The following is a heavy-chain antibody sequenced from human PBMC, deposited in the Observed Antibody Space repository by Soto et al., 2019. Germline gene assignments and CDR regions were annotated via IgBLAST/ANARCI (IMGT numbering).Heavy chain of an antibody. V-gene: IGHV4-30-4*01. CDR1: GGSISSGDYY. CDR2: IYYSGST. Sequence: SETLSLTCTVSGGSISSGDYYWSWIRQPPGKGLEWIGYIYYSGSTYYNPSLKSRVTISVDTSKNQFSLKLSSVTAADTALYYCARGRYSGSLSGIWGQGTMVTVSS. D-gene: IGHD1-26*01. J-gene: IGHJ3*02. CDR3: ARGRYSGSLSGI.